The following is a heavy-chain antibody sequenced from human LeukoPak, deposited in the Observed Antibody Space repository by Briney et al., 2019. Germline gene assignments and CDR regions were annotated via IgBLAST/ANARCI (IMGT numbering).Heavy chain of an antibody. CDR2: INHLGNT. V-gene: IGHV4-34*01. Sequence: SETLSLTCGVYGGSFRNYFWTWIRQPPGKGLEWIGEINHLGNTNHNPSLKSRVTMSIDTSKNQFSLKLSSVTAADTAVYYCARDEAGATDYWGQGTLVTVSS. D-gene: IGHD6-19*01. CDR3: ARDEAGATDY. CDR1: GGSFRNYF. J-gene: IGHJ4*02.